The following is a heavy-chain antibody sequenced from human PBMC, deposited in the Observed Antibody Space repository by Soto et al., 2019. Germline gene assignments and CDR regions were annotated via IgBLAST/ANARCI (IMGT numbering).Heavy chain of an antibody. V-gene: IGHV3-33*01. CDR2: IWYDGSNK. J-gene: IGHJ4*02. CDR3: ARDVEGYDSSGFHY. D-gene: IGHD3-22*01. Sequence: GGSLRLSCAASGFTFSSYGMHWVRQAPGKGLEWVAVIWYDGSNKYYADSVKGRFTISRDNSKNTLYLQMNSLRAEDTAVYYCARDVEGYDSSGFHYWGQGTLVTVSS. CDR1: GFTFSSYG.